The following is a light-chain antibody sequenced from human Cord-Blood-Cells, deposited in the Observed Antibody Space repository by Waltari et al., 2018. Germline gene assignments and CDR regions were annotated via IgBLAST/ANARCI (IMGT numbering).Light chain of an antibody. CDR1: QSVSSSY. Sequence: IVLTQSPGTLSLSPGARATLSCRASQSVSSSYLAWYQQKPGQSPRLLFYGASSRATGIPDMFSGSGSGTDFTLTIIRLEPEDFAVYYCQQYGSSPITFGQWTRLEIE. V-gene: IGKV3-20*01. CDR3: QQYGSSPIT. CDR2: GAS. J-gene: IGKJ5*01.